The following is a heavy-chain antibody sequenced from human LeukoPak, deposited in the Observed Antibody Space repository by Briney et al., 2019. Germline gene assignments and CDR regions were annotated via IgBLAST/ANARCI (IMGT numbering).Heavy chain of an antibody. CDR2: INHSGST. V-gene: IGHV4-34*01. D-gene: IGHD3-3*01. CDR3: ARIPRLRFVEWLSLPT. CDR1: GGSFSGYY. J-gene: IGHJ5*02. Sequence: SETLSLTCAVYGGSFSGYYWSWIRQPPGNGLEWIGEINHSGSTNYNPSLKSRVTISVDTSKNQFSLKLSSVTAADTAVYYCARIPRLRFVEWLSLPTWGQGTLVTVSS.